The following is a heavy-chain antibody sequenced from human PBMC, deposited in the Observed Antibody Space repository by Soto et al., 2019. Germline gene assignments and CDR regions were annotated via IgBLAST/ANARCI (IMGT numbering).Heavy chain of an antibody. J-gene: IGHJ4*02. CDR2: ISYDGSNK. CDR3: AKADYDFWSGSLADY. Sequence: GGSLRLSCAASGFTFSSYGMHWVRQAPGKGLEWVSVISYDGSNKYYADSVKGRFTISRDNSKNTLYLQMNSLRAEDTAVYYCAKADYDFWSGSLADYWGQGTLVTVSS. D-gene: IGHD3-3*01. CDR1: GFTFSSYG. V-gene: IGHV3-30*18.